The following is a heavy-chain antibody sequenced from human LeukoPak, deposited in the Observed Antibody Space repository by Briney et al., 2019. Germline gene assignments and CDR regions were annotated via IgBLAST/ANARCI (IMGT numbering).Heavy chain of an antibody. CDR1: GASFSSFY. CDR3: ARGGCSSTSCYWRLDWFDP. Sequence: PSETLSLTCTVSGASFSSFYWNWIRQPAGKGLEWIGRIYTSGSTNYDPSLKSRVTMSVDTSKNQFSLKLRPVTAADTAVYYCARGGCSSTSCYWRLDWFDPWGQGILVTVSS. CDR2: IYTSGST. V-gene: IGHV4-4*07. D-gene: IGHD2-2*01. J-gene: IGHJ5*02.